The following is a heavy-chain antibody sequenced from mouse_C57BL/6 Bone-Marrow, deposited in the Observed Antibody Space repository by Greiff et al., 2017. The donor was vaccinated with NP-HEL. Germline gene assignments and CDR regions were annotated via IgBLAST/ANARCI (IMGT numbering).Heavy chain of an antibody. CDR3: TTDYGSTFDY. J-gene: IGHJ2*01. V-gene: IGHV14-1*01. CDR2: IDPEDGDT. Sequence: VQLQQSGAELVRPGASVKLSCTASGFNIKDYYMHWVKQRPEQGLEWIGRIDPEDGDTESAEKFKGKATMTAYTSSNTAYLHLSTLTSDVSAGYCCTTDYGSTFDYWGQGTTLTVSS. D-gene: IGHD1-1*01. CDR1: GFNIKDYY.